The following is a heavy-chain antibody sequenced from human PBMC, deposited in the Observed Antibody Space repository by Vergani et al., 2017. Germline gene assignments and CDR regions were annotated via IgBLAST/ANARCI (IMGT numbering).Heavy chain of an antibody. J-gene: IGHJ4*02. CDR3: ARIREWSYNDY. CDR2: IFSTDEK. V-gene: IGHV2-26*01. D-gene: IGHD3-3*01. Sequence: QVTLQESGPVLVKPTETLTLTCTVSGFSLSNARMGVSWIRQPPGKALEWLAHIFSTDEKSYSTSLKSMLTISKDTSKSQVFLTMTNMDPVDTATYYCARIREWSYNDYWGQGTLVTVSS. CDR1: GFSLSNARMG.